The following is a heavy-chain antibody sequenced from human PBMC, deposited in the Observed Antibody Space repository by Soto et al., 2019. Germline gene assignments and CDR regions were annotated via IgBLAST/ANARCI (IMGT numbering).Heavy chain of an antibody. J-gene: IGHJ4*02. D-gene: IGHD1-26*01. CDR3: ARGRLLISD. CDR1: GFTVISDY. Sequence: DVQLVESGGGLVQRGGSLRLACAASGFTVISDYMTWVRQAPGKGLEWVSVIYSGVNTSYADSMKGRFTISRDNAKNTLYLQMNSLRAEDTAVYYCARGRLLISDWGQGAQVIV. V-gene: IGHV3-66*01. CDR2: IYSGVNT.